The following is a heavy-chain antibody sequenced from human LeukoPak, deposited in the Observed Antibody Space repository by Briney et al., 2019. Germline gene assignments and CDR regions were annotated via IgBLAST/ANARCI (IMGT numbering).Heavy chain of an antibody. J-gene: IGHJ4*02. Sequence: GGSLRLSCAASGFTFSSYSMNWVRQAPGKGLEWVSSISSSSSYIYYADSVKGRFTISRDNAKNSLYLQMNGLRAEDTAVYYCAREFSHYYDSSGCRWWGQGTLVTVSS. CDR2: ISSSSSYI. CDR1: GFTFSSYS. D-gene: IGHD3-22*01. CDR3: AREFSHYYDSSGCRW. V-gene: IGHV3-21*01.